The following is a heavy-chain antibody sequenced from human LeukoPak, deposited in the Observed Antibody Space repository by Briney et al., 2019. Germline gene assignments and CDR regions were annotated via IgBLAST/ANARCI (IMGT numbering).Heavy chain of an antibody. CDR3: ARDYSNYIMDY. D-gene: IGHD4-11*01. J-gene: IGHJ4*03. CDR2: IYYSGST. V-gene: IGHV4-59*01. CDR1: GDSISTYY. Sequence: SETLSLNCTVSGDSISTYYWSWIRQPPGKGLEWIGYIYYSGSTNYNPSLKSRLTMSVDTSKSQFSLELSSVTAADTAVYFCARDYSNYIMDYWGHGMLVTVSS.